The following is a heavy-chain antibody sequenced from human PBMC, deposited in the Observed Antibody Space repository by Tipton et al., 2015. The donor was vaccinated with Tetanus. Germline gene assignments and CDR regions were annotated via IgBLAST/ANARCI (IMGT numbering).Heavy chain of an antibody. V-gene: IGHV3-21*04. CDR2: ISSTSRNI. CDR1: GFAFGSYT. D-gene: IGHD5/OR15-5a*01. J-gene: IGHJ3*01. Sequence: SLRLSCAASGFAFGSYTVNWVRQAPGKGLEWVSSISSTSRNIFYADSVKGRFTISRDNVKNTVFLQMNSLRAEDTAVYFCVKDVYIEPWSHDALDVWGQGTTVSVSS. CDR3: VKDVYIEPWSHDALDV.